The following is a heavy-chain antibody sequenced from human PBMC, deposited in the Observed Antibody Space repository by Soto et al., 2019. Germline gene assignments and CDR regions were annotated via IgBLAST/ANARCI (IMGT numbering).Heavy chain of an antibody. CDR1: GFTFSSYA. CDR3: ANRIAAAGRSLYYYYGMDV. D-gene: IGHD6-13*01. V-gene: IGHV3-23*01. J-gene: IGHJ6*02. Sequence: GGSLRLSCAASGFTFSSYAMSWVRQAPGKGLEWVSAISGSGGSTYYADSVKGRFTISRDNSKNTLYLQMNSLRAEDTAVYYCANRIAAAGRSLYYYYGMDVWGQGTTVTVSS. CDR2: ISGSGGST.